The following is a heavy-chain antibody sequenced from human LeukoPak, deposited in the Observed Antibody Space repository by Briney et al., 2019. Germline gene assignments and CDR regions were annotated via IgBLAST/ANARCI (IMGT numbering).Heavy chain of an antibody. Sequence: GSSVKVSCKASGGTFSSYTISWVRQALGQRLEWMGRIIPILGIANYAQKFQGRVTITADKSTSTAYMELSSLRSEDTAVYYCARLRSITMIVVAHVDAFDIWGQGTMVTVSS. D-gene: IGHD3-22*01. CDR2: IIPILGIA. V-gene: IGHV1-69*02. J-gene: IGHJ3*02. CDR1: GGTFSSYT. CDR3: ARLRSITMIVVAHVDAFDI.